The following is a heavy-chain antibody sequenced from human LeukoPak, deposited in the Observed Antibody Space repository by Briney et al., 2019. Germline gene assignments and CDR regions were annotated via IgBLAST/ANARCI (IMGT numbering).Heavy chain of an antibody. CDR2: INGDGTAT. Sequence: GGSLRLACAASGFTFSGHWMHWVRQTPGKGLVWVADINGDGTATSYAGSVKGRFTISRDNAKNTLYLQMNTLRAEDTAVYYCAKDKWWGASDHWGQGSLVTVSS. J-gene: IGHJ4*02. CDR1: GFTFSGHW. CDR3: AKDKWWGASDH. V-gene: IGHV3-74*01. D-gene: IGHD2-8*01.